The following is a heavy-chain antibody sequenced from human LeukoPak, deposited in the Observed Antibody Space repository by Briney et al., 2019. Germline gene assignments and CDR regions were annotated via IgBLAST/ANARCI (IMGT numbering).Heavy chain of an antibody. Sequence: ASVKVSCKASGYTFTSYDINWVRQATGQGLEWMGWMNPNSGNTGYAQKFQGRVTMTRNTSISTAYMELSSLRSEDTAVYYCARRSQHGGATDSWGQGTLVTVSS. V-gene: IGHV1-8*01. CDR2: MNPNSGNT. CDR1: GYTFTSYD. J-gene: IGHJ4*02. CDR3: ARRSQHGGATDS. D-gene: IGHD1-26*01.